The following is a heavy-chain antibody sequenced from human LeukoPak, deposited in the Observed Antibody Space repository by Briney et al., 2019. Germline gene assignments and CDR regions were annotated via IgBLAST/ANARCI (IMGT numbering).Heavy chain of an antibody. CDR3: ARVGRYGSSWVDY. CDR1: GFTFSSYW. V-gene: IGHV3-7*01. D-gene: IGHD6-13*01. J-gene: IGHJ4*02. CDR2: IKQDGSEK. Sequence: PGGSLRLSCAASGFTFSSYWMSWVRQAPGKGLEWVANIKQDGSEKYYVDSVKGRFTISRDNAKNSLYLQMNSLRAEDTAVYYCARVGRYGSSWVDYWGQGTLVTVSS.